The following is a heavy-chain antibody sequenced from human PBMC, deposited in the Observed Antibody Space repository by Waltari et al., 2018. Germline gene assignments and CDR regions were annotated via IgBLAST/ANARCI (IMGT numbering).Heavy chain of an antibody. CDR2: ISGSGGST. CDR3: AKDYRIAVAGYYYYYGMDV. CDR1: GFTFSSYA. D-gene: IGHD6-19*01. V-gene: IGHV3-23*01. Sequence: LSCAASGFTFSSYAMSWVRQAPGKGLEWVSAISGSGGSTYYADSVKGRFTISRDNSKNTLYLQMNSLRAEDTAVYYCAKDYRIAVAGYYYYYGMDVWGQGTTVTVSS. J-gene: IGHJ6*02.